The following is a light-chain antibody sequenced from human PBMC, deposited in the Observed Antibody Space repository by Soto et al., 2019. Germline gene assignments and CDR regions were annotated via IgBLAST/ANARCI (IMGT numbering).Light chain of an antibody. V-gene: IGKV1-5*01. CDR2: GAS. CDR3: QHFNSYPWT. J-gene: IGKJ1*01. Sequence: DIQVTHSPSTLSASVGDTVAITCRASHSISGWLAWYQQKPGKAPTLLIYGASSSQTGVPSRISGSGSGTEFTLSISSLQPDDVATYYCQHFNSYPWTFGQGTKVDIK. CDR1: HSISGW.